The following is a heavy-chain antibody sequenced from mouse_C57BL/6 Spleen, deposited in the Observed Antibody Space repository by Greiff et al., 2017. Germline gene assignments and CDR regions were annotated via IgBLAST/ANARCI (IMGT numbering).Heavy chain of an antibody. D-gene: IGHD2-12*01. J-gene: IGHJ4*01. CDR3: ARHRNDLYAMDY. CDR2: IYPGDGDT. CDR1: GYAFSSYW. Sequence: VQLQQSGAELVKPGASVKISCKASGYAFSSYWMNWVKQRPGKGLEWIGQIYPGDGDTNYNGKFKGKATLTADKSSSTAYMQLSSLTSEDSAVYFCARHRNDLYAMDYWGQGTSVTVSS. V-gene: IGHV1-80*01.